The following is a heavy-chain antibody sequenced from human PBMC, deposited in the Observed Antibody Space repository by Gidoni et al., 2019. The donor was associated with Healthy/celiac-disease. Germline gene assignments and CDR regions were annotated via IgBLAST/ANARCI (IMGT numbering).Heavy chain of an antibody. D-gene: IGHD3-22*01. Sequence: QVQLQQWGAGLLKPSETLSLTCAVYGGSFSGYYWSWIRQPPGKGLEWIGEINHSGSTNYNPSLKSRVTISVDTSKNQFSLKLSSVTAADTAVYYCARGLGGYAPYYGMDVWGQGTTVTVSS. CDR1: GGSFSGYY. CDR2: INHSGST. CDR3: ARGLGGYAPYYGMDV. V-gene: IGHV4-34*01. J-gene: IGHJ6*02.